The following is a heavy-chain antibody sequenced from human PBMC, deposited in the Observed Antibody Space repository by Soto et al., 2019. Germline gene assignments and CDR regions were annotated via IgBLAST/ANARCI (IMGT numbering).Heavy chain of an antibody. CDR2: IYYSGGT. CDR3: ARVESVAARPIDY. J-gene: IGHJ4*02. D-gene: IGHD6-6*01. Sequence: SETLSLTCTVSGGSISSGDYYWSWIRQPPGKGLEWIGYIYYSGGTYYNPSLKSRVTISVDTSKYQFSLKLSSVTVADTAVYYCARVESVAARPIDYWGKGTLVTVSS. CDR1: GGSISSGDYY. V-gene: IGHV4-30-4*01.